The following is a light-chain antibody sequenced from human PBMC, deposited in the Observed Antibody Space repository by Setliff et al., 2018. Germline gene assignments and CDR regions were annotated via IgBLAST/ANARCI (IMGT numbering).Light chain of an antibody. J-gene: IGLJ1*01. Sequence: QSVLTQPASVSGSPGQSITISCTGTSSDIGSYTLVSWYQQQPGKGPKLMIYEVSKRPSGVSNRFSGSKSGNTASLSISRLEAEDEADYYCCSYAGSGTFYVFGTGTKVTVL. CDR2: EVS. CDR3: CSYAGSGTFYV. V-gene: IGLV2-23*02. CDR1: SSDIGSYTL.